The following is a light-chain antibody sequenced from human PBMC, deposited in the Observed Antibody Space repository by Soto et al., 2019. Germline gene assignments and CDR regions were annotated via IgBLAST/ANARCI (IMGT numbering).Light chain of an antibody. CDR3: QQSYNSPQT. CDR1: QTIMTY. Sequence: DVPMSQSPSSLSASVGDEVTITCRASQTIMTYLNWYQLKPGKPPRLLIYAASSLQSGVPSRFSGSGSGTDFTLTISSLQPEDFATYSCQQSYNSPQTFGQGTKVDIK. J-gene: IGKJ1*01. V-gene: IGKV1-39*01. CDR2: AAS.